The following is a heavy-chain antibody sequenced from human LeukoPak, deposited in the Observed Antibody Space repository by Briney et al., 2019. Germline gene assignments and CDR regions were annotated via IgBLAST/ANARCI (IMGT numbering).Heavy chain of an antibody. D-gene: IGHD2-21*01. CDR3: ARSYCGGDCCVDY. Sequence: SETLSLTCTVSGGSISSYYCSWIRQPPGKGLEWIGYISYSGSTNYYPFLKSRVTISLDTSKNQFSLKLRSLTPADTAVYYCARSYCGGDCCVDYWGQGTLVTVSS. CDR1: GGSISSYY. CDR2: ISYSGST. J-gene: IGHJ4*02. V-gene: IGHV4-59*01.